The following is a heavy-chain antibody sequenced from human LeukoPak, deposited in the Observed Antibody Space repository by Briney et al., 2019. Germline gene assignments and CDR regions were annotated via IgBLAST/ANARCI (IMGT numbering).Heavy chain of an antibody. D-gene: IGHD5-12*01. CDR2: INHSGST. CDR1: GGSISSGGYY. Sequence: SETLSLTCTVSGGSISSGGYYWSWIRRHPGKGLEWIGYINHSGSTYYNSSLKSRVTMSVDTSKNQFSLKLSSVTAADTAVYYCARDYSGYGRFDYWGQGTLVTVSS. V-gene: IGHV4-31*03. CDR3: ARDYSGYGRFDY. J-gene: IGHJ4*02.